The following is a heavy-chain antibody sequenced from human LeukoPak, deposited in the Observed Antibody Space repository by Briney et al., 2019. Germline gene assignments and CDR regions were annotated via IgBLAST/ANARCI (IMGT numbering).Heavy chain of an antibody. CDR2: ISSSSSYI. Sequence: GGSLRLSCAASGFTFSSYAMHWVRQAPGKGLEWVSSISSSSSYIYYADSVKGRFTISRDNAKNSLYLQMNSLRAEDTAVYYCARDSNYYGSGSYSRFDYWGQGTLVTVSS. J-gene: IGHJ4*02. V-gene: IGHV3-21*01. CDR1: GFTFSSYA. CDR3: ARDSNYYGSGSYSRFDY. D-gene: IGHD3-10*01.